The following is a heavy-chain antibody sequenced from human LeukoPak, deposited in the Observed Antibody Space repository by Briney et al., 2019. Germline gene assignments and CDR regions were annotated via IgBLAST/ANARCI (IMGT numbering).Heavy chain of an antibody. D-gene: IGHD6-19*01. J-gene: IGHJ4*02. CDR3: ARGGIQVSGIDEFDY. CDR1: GFTFIDYD. Sequence: GGSLRLSCAASGFTFIDYDMHWVRQVIGKGLEWVSAIGIRGDTHYSGSVKGRFTISRENAESSLYLQTNSLRAEDTAVYYCARGGIQVSGIDEFDYWGQGTLVTVSS. V-gene: IGHV3-13*01. CDR2: IGIRGDT.